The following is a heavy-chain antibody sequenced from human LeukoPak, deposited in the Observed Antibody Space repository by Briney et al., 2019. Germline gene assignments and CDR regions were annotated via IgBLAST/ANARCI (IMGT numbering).Heavy chain of an antibody. CDR2: IYTSGST. Sequence: TSQTLSLTCTVSGGSISSGSYYWSWIRQPAGTGLEWIGRIYTSGSTNYNPSLKSRVTISVDTSKNQFSLKLSSVTAAYTAVYYCARDPAYSSSSLDYWGQGTLVTVSS. J-gene: IGHJ4*02. CDR1: GGSISSGSYY. D-gene: IGHD6-6*01. CDR3: ARDPAYSSSSLDY. V-gene: IGHV4-61*02.